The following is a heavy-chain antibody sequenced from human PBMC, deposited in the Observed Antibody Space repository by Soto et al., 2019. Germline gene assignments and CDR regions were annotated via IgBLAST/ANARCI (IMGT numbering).Heavy chain of an antibody. D-gene: IGHD6-6*01. Sequence: EVQLVESGGDLVQPGGSLRLSCAASGFTFSRYEMNWVRQAPGKGLEWISYISTSGSTIYYADSVKGRFTISRDNSKNTLYLQMNSLRAEDTAVYYCAKFRLQQLVRDYYYGMDVWGQGTTVTVSS. CDR2: ISTSGSTI. V-gene: IGHV3-48*03. CDR1: GFTFSRYE. J-gene: IGHJ6*02. CDR3: AKFRLQQLVRDYYYGMDV.